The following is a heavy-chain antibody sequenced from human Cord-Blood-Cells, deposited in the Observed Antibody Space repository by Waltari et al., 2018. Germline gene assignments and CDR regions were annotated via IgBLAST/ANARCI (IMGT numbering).Heavy chain of an antibody. CDR3: ARLWSGYYEYFQH. V-gene: IGHV4-39*01. D-gene: IGHD3-3*01. J-gene: IGHJ1*01. CDR1: GGSISSSSYY. Sequence: QLQLQESGPGLVKPSETLSLTCTVPGGSISSSSYYWGWIRQPPGKGLAWIGSIYYSGSTYYNPSLKSRVTISVDTSKNQFSLKLSSVTAADTAVYYCARLWSGYYEYFQHWGQGTLVTVSS. CDR2: IYYSGST.